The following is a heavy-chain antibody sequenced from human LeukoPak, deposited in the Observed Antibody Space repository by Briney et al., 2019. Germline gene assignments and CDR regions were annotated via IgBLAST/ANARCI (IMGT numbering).Heavy chain of an antibody. CDR3: ARADTMDWFDP. Sequence: SETLSLTCTVSGGSISSYYWSWIRQPPGKGLEWIGYIYYSGSTNYNPSLKGRVTISVDTSKNQFSLKLSSVTAADTAVYYCARADTMDWFDPWGQGTLVTVSS. V-gene: IGHV4-59*01. CDR1: GGSISSYY. CDR2: IYYSGST. D-gene: IGHD3-3*01. J-gene: IGHJ5*02.